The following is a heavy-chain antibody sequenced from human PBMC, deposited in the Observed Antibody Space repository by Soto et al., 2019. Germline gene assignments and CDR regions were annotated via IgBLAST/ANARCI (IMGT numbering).Heavy chain of an antibody. CDR2: ISAYNGNT. D-gene: IGHD3-10*01. V-gene: IGHV1-18*01. Sequence: QVKLVQSGAEVKKPGASVKVSCKASGYTFTSYGISWVRQAPGQGLEWMGWISAYNGNTNYAQKLQGRVTMTTDTSTSTAYMELRSLRSDDTAVYYCARVKEIVRGVIFFPDAFDIWGQGTMVTVSS. J-gene: IGHJ3*02. CDR1: GYTFTSYG. CDR3: ARVKEIVRGVIFFPDAFDI.